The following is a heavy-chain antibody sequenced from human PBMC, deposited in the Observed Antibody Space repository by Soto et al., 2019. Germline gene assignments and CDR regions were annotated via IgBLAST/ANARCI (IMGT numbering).Heavy chain of an antibody. CDR2: INHSGST. V-gene: IGHV4-34*01. J-gene: IGHJ4*02. D-gene: IGHD5-12*01. CDR3: ARVWPVATIREYDY. Sequence: QVQLQQWGAGLLKPSETLSLTCAVYGGSFSGYYWSWIRQPPGKGLEWIGEINHSGSTNYNPSLKRRVTISVDTSKNQFSLKLSSVTAADTAVYYCARVWPVATIREYDYWGQGTLVTVSS. CDR1: GGSFSGYY.